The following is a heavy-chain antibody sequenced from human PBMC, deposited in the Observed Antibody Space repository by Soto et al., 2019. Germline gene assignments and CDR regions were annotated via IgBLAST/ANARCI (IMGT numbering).Heavy chain of an antibody. Sequence: SETLSLTCSVSGDSISNLDYFWAWIRQPPGQALEYIGYIYKSATTYYNPSFESRVAIFVDTSKSQFSLNVTSVTAADTAVYFCARGRYCLTGRCFPNWFDSWGQGALVTVSS. J-gene: IGHJ5*01. CDR3: ARGRYCLTGRCFPNWFDS. V-gene: IGHV4-30-4*01. D-gene: IGHD7-27*01. CDR2: IYKSATT. CDR1: GDSISNLDYF.